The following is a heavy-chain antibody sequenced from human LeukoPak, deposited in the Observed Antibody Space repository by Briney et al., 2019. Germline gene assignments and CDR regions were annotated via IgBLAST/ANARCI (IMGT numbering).Heavy chain of an antibody. V-gene: IGHV3-23*01. CDR2: ISGSGDST. CDR3: ARGLSVRLRVFSWFDP. Sequence: PGGSLRLSCAASGFTFSTYAVTWVRQAPGKGLEWVSTISGSGDSTYYADSVKGRFTISRDNSKDTLYLQMSSVRVDDTAVYYCARGLSVRLRVFSWFDPWGQGTLVTVSS. D-gene: IGHD4-17*01. CDR1: GFTFSTYA. J-gene: IGHJ5*02.